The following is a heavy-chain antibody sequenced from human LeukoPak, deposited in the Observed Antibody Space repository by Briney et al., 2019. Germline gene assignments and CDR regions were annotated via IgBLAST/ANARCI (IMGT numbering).Heavy chain of an antibody. CDR2: ISSSSSYI. CDR1: GFTFSSYS. CDR3: ARGCWDCGGDWVYFDY. V-gene: IGHV3-21*01. Sequence: GGSLRLSCAASGFTFSSYSMNWVRQAPGKGLEWVSSISSSSSYIYYADSVKGRFTISRDNAKNSLYLQMNSLRAEDTAVYYCARGCWDCGGDWVYFDYWGQGTLVTVSS. J-gene: IGHJ4*02. D-gene: IGHD2-21*02.